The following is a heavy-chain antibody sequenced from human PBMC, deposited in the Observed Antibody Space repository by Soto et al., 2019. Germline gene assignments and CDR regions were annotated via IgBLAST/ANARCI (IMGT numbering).Heavy chain of an antibody. D-gene: IGHD2-8*01. CDR3: ARVLSVLIVYPYGMDV. Sequence: SETLSLTCAVSGGSISSSNWWSWVRQPGGKGLQWIGEIYHRASTNYTPSLKSRVTISVDKSKNQFSLKLSSVTAADTAVYYCARVLSVLIVYPYGMDVWGQGTTVTVSS. J-gene: IGHJ6*02. V-gene: IGHV4-4*02. CDR1: GGSISSSNW. CDR2: IYHRAST.